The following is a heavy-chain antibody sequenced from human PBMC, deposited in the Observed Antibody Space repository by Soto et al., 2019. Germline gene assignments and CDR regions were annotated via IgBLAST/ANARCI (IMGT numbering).Heavy chain of an antibody. CDR1: GGSISSSSYY. J-gene: IGHJ4*02. D-gene: IGHD3-3*01. CDR3: ARRRRITTFGVVTQDY. CDR2: IYYSGST. Sequence: QLQLQESGPGLVKPSETLSLTCTVSGGSISSSSYYWGWIRQPPGKGLEWIGSIYYSGSTYYNPSLKSLVTISVVTSKNQFPLRLSSVTAADTAVYSCARRRRITTFGVVTQDYWGQGTLVSVSS. V-gene: IGHV4-39*01.